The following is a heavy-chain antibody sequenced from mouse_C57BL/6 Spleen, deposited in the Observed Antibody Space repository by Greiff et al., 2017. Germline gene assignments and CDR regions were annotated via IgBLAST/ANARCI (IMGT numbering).Heavy chain of an antibody. CDR1: GYTFTDYE. J-gene: IGHJ2*01. V-gene: IGHV1-15*01. D-gene: IGHD3-2*02. CDR3: RSSQAKDYFDY. CDR2: IDPETGGT. Sequence: VHLVESGAELVRPGASVTLSCKASGYTFTDYEMHWVKQTPVHGLEWIGAIDPETGGTAYNQKFKGKAILTADKSSSTAYMELRSLTSEDSAVYYCRSSQAKDYFDYWGQGTTLTVSS.